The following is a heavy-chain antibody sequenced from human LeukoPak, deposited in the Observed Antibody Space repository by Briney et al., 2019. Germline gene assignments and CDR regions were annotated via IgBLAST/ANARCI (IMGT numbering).Heavy chain of an antibody. CDR2: IYSSGST. CDR3: ARVYDSGSQAYFYYMDV. V-gene: IGHV4-59*01. Sequence: SETLSLTCNVSGGSIRGYYWSWIRQPPGKGLEWIGYIYSSGSTNYNPSLKSRVTMSVDTSKNQFSLKVSSVTAADTAVYYCARVYDSGSQAYFYYMDVWGKGTTVTISS. J-gene: IGHJ6*03. D-gene: IGHD3-10*01. CDR1: GGSIRGYY.